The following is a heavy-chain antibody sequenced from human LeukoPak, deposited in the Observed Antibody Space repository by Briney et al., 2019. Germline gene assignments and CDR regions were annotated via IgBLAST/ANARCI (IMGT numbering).Heavy chain of an antibody. Sequence: SETLSLTCTVSGGSVSSGTYYWSWIRQPPGEGLEWIGYIYYSGSTNYNPSLKSRVTISVDTSKNQFSLKLSSVTAADTAVYYCARVRCSGGSCYPDYWGQGTLVTVSS. CDR1: GGSVSSGTYY. J-gene: IGHJ4*02. CDR2: IYYSGST. D-gene: IGHD2-15*01. V-gene: IGHV4-61*01. CDR3: ARVRCSGGSCYPDY.